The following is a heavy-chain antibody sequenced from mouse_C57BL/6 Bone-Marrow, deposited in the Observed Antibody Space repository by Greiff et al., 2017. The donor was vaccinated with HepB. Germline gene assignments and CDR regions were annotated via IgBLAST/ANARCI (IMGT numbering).Heavy chain of an antibody. CDR1: GYSITSGYY. CDR2: ISYDGSN. V-gene: IGHV3-6*01. D-gene: IGHD1-1*01. Sequence: EVKLMESGPGLVKPSQSLSLTCSVTGYSITSGYYWNWIRQFPGNKLEWMGYISYDGSNNYNPSLKNRISITRDTSKNQFFLKLNSVTTEDTATYYCAEGGSSFAYWGQGTLVTVSA. J-gene: IGHJ3*01. CDR3: AEGGSSFAY.